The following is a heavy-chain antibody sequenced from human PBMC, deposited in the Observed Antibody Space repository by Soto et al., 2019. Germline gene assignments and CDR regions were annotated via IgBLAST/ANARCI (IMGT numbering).Heavy chain of an antibody. D-gene: IGHD3-10*01. Sequence: HPGGSLRVSCAASGFTFSSYGMHWVRQAPGKGLEWVAVISYDGSNKYYADSVKGRFTISRDNSKNTLYLQMNSLRAEDTAVYYCAKGPYYYGSGKVYYYGMDVWGQGTTVTVSS. J-gene: IGHJ6*02. CDR2: ISYDGSNK. V-gene: IGHV3-30*18. CDR1: GFTFSSYG. CDR3: AKGPYYYGSGKVYYYGMDV.